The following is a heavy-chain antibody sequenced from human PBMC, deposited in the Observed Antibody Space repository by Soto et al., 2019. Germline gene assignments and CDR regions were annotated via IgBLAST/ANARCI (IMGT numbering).Heavy chain of an antibody. CDR1: GFTFSSYA. CDR3: ARDGGVVAALYYFDY. CDR2: ISYDGSNK. J-gene: IGHJ4*02. V-gene: IGHV3-30-3*01. D-gene: IGHD2-15*01. Sequence: QVQLVESGGGVVQPGRSLRLSCAASGFTFSSYAMHWVRQAPGKGLEWVAVISYDGSNKYYADSVKGRFTISRDNSKNTLYLQMNSLRAEDTAVYYCARDGGVVAALYYFDYWGQGTLVTVSS.